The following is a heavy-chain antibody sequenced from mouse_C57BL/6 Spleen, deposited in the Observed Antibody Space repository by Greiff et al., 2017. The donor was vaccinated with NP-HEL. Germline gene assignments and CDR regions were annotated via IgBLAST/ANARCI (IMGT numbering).Heavy chain of an antibody. J-gene: IGHJ4*01. D-gene: IGHD1-1*01. V-gene: IGHV5-17*01. CDR1: GFTFSDYG. CDR3: ATFITTVYYAMDY. Sequence: DVKLVESGGGLVKPGGSLKLSCAASGFTFSDYGMHWVRQAPEKGLEWVAYISSGSSTIYYADTVKGRFTISRDNAKNTLFLQMTSLRSEDTAMYYCATFITTVYYAMDYWGQGTSVTVSS. CDR2: ISSGSSTI.